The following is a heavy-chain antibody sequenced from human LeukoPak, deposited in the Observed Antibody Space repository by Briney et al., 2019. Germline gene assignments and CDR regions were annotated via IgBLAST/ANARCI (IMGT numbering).Heavy chain of an antibody. CDR1: GYTFTSYY. D-gene: IGHD2-2*01. V-gene: IGHV1-46*01. J-gene: IGHJ4*02. Sequence: ASVKVSCKAPGYTFTSYYMHWVRQAPGQGLEWMGIINPSGGSTSYAQKFQGRVTMTRDTSTSTVYMELSSLRSEDTAVYYCAREQTGDIVVVPAAKGTEYYFDYWGQGTLVTVSS. CDR2: INPSGGST. CDR3: AREQTGDIVVVPAAKGTEYYFDY.